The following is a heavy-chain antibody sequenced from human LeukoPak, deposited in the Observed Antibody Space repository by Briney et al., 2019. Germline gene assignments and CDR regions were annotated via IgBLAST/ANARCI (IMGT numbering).Heavy chain of an antibody. D-gene: IGHD2-2*01. J-gene: IGHJ4*02. V-gene: IGHV3-53*01. CDR3: ARGWGYCSSTSCPLDY. CDR1: GFTASSNY. Sequence: GGSLRLSCAASGFTASSNYMSWVRQAPGKGLEWVSVIYSGGSTYYADSVKGRFTISRDNSKNTLYLQMNSLRAEDTAVYYCARGWGYCSSTSCPLDYWGQGTLVTVSS. CDR2: IYSGGST.